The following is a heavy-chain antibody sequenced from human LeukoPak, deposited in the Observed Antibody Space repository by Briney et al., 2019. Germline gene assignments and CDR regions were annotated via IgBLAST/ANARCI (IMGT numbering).Heavy chain of an antibody. J-gene: IGHJ4*02. CDR1: GYTFTSYG. CDR2: ISAYNGNT. Sequence: ASVKVSCKVSGYTFTSYGVSRVRQAPGQGLEWMGWISAYNGNTNYAQKLQGRVTMTTDTSTSTAYMELRSLRSDDTAVYYCARDPTCCGGDCYHTPDHWGQGTLVTVSS. D-gene: IGHD2-21*02. V-gene: IGHV1-18*01. CDR3: ARDPTCCGGDCYHTPDH.